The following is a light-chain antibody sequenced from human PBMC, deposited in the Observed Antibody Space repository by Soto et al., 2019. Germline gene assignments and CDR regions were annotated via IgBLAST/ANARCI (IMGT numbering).Light chain of an antibody. V-gene: IGKV3-15*01. Sequence: EIVMTQSPDTLSVSPGEGATLFCRASQSVSSNLAWYQHKPGQAPRLLIYGASTRATGIPARFSGSGSGTEFTLTISSRQSEDFAVYYCQQYNNWPRTFGQGTNVEIK. CDR2: GAS. CDR3: QQYNNWPRT. CDR1: QSVSSN. J-gene: IGKJ1*01.